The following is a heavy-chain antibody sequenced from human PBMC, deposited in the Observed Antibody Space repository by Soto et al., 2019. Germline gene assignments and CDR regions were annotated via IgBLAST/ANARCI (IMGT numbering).Heavy chain of an antibody. CDR3: ARSVSYISPRPDY. D-gene: IGHD6-6*01. CDR2: INPNSGDT. J-gene: IGHJ4*02. V-gene: IGHV1-2*02. CDR1: GYTFTDYY. Sequence: GASVKVSCKASGYTFTDYYIHWVRQAPGQGLECMGWINPNSGDTNYAQKLKGRVTMTRDTSISTAYIEVSRLRSDDTAVFYCARSVSYISPRPDYWGQGTLVTVSS.